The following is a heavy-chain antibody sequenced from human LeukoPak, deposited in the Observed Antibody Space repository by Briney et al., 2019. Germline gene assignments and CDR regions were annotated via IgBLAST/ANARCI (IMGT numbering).Heavy chain of an antibody. CDR1: GYTFTSYG. D-gene: IGHD1-1*01. V-gene: IGHV1-24*01. CDR3: ARARRDWNDGDY. J-gene: IGHJ4*02. CDR2: FDPEDGET. Sequence: ASVKVSCKASGYTFTSYGISWVRQAPGQGLEWMGGFDPEDGETIYAQKFQGRVTMTEDTSTDTAYMELSSLRSEDTAVYYCARARRDWNDGDYWGQGTLVTVSS.